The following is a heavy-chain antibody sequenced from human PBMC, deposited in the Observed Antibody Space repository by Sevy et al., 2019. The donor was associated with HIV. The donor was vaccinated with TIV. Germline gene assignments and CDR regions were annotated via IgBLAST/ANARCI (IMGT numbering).Heavy chain of an antibody. CDR1: GFTFSSFG. D-gene: IGHD2-15*01. V-gene: IGHV3-30*18. CDR2: ISYDGSDK. Sequence: GGSLRLSCAASGFTFSSFGMHWVRQAPGKGLEWVAVISYDGSDKYYANSVKGRLTISRDNSKNTLYLQMNSLRAEDTAVYYCAKRKWVGEGMDVWGQGTTVTVSS. CDR3: AKRKWVGEGMDV. J-gene: IGHJ6*02.